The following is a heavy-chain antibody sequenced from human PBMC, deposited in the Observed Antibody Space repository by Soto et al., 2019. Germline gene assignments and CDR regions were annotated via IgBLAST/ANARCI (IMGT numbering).Heavy chain of an antibody. V-gene: IGHV5-10-1*01. CDR1: GYSFTSYW. CDR3: AITDGEDYYYGMDV. Sequence: GESLKISCKGSGYSFTSYWISWVSQMPGKGLEWMGRIDPSDSYTNYSPSFQGHVTISADKSISTAYLQWSSLKASDTAMYYCAITDGEDYYYGMDVWGQGTTVTVS. J-gene: IGHJ6*02. CDR2: IDPSDSYT. D-gene: IGHD3-10*01.